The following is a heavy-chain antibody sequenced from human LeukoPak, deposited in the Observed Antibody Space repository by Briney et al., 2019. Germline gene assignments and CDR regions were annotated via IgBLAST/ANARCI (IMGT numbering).Heavy chain of an antibody. V-gene: IGHV4-39*01. Sequence: SDTLPLTCTVSGCSISSSNYYWVWIPQPPGKGLEWIGSIYYSGSTYYNPSLKSRVTISVDTSKNQFSLKLSSVTAADTAVYYCASQQWLLDYWGQGNLVTVSS. CDR1: GCSISSSNYY. D-gene: IGHD5-12*01. CDR2: IYYSGST. CDR3: ASQQWLLDY. J-gene: IGHJ4*02.